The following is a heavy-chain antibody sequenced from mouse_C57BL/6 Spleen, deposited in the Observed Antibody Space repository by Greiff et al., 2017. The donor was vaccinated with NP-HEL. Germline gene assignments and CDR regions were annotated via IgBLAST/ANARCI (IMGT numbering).Heavy chain of an antibody. CDR3: ARNRIGNSFDY. D-gene: IGHD2-14*01. J-gene: IGHJ2*01. V-gene: IGHV1-82*01. CDR1: GYAFSSSW. Sequence: QVQLKQSGPELVKPGASVKISCKASGYAFSSSWMNWVKQRPGKGLEWIGRIYPGDGDTNYNGKFKGKATLTADKSSSTAYMQLSSLTSEDSAVYFCARNRIGNSFDYWGQGTTLTVSS. CDR2: IYPGDGDT.